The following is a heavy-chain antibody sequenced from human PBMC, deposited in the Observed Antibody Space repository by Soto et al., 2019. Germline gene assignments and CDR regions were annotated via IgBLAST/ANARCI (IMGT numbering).Heavy chain of an antibody. V-gene: IGHV3-11*06. Sequence: PGGSLRLSCAASGFTFSDYYMSWIRQAPGKGLEWVSYISSSSSYTNYADSVKGRFTISRDNAKNSLYLQMNSLRAKDTAVYYCARDRVRVGYYDSSGYYYGYWYYYYYGMDVWGQGTTVTVSS. CDR2: ISSSSSYT. CDR3: ARDRVRVGYYDSSGYYYGYWYYYYYGMDV. J-gene: IGHJ6*02. CDR1: GFTFSDYY. D-gene: IGHD3-22*01.